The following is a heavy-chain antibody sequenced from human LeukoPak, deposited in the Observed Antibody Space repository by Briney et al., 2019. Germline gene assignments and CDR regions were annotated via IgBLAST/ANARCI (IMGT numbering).Heavy chain of an antibody. J-gene: IGHJ4*02. CDR2: ISYDGSNE. CDR3: ASAHSYSSSWYNFDY. V-gene: IGHV3-30*04. Sequence: GGSLRLSCAASGFTFSSYVMHWVRQAPGKGLEWVAIISYDGSNEYYADSVKGRFTISRDNSKNTLYLQMNSLRAEDTAVYYCASAHSYSSSWYNFDYWGQGTLVTVSS. D-gene: IGHD6-13*01. CDR1: GFTFSSYV.